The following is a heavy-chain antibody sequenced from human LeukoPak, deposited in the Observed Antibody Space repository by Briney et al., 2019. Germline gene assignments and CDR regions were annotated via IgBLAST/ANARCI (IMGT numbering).Heavy chain of an antibody. J-gene: IGHJ3*02. CDR2: INHRGST. CDR1: GGTFSGYY. CDR3: ARRPQYYYGSGSYPNAFDI. D-gene: IGHD3-10*01. V-gene: IGHV4-34*01. Sequence: SETLSFTASVYGGTFSGYYWNRIRQPPGHGLKGIGDINHRGSTNYIPSLKSRVTISVDTSNDEFSLDLNSVTAADTAVYYWARRPQYYYGSGSYPNAFDIWGQGTMVTVSS.